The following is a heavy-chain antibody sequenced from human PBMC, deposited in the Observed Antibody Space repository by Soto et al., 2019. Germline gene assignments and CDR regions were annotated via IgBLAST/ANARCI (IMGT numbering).Heavy chain of an antibody. CDR3: AKAVPAVAEFDY. Sequence: GGSLRLSCAASGFTFDDYGMSWVRQAPGKGLEWVSGINWNGGSTYYADSVKGRFTISRDNSKNTLYLQMNSLRAEDTAVYYCAKAVPAVAEFDYWGQGTLVTVSS. D-gene: IGHD6-19*01. J-gene: IGHJ4*02. V-gene: IGHV3-20*04. CDR2: INWNGGST. CDR1: GFTFDDYG.